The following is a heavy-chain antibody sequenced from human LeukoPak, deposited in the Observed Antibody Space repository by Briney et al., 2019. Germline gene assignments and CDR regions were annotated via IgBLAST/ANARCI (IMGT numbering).Heavy chain of an antibody. Sequence: GESLKISCQGSGYSFTNYWIVWVRQMPGQGLEYMGIIHPGDTNTKYSPSFEGQVIISVDKSISTAYLQWSSLKASDSAIYYCARRRGDTVAGPDYWGQGTLVTVSS. J-gene: IGHJ4*02. CDR2: IHPGDTNT. CDR3: ARRRGDTVAGPDY. D-gene: IGHD6-19*01. CDR1: GYSFTNYW. V-gene: IGHV5-51*01.